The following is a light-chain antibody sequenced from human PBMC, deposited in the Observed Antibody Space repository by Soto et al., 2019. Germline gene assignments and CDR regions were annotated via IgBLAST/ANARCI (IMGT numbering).Light chain of an antibody. J-gene: IGKJ1*01. CDR2: DAS. Sequence: EIVLTQSPGTLSLSPGERATLSCRSSHSVSSNYLAWYQQKPGQAPRLLIYDASSRATGIPDRFSGSGSGTDFTLTISRMETVDFAVYYCQQYGISPTFGQGNKVEIK. V-gene: IGKV3-20*01. CDR3: QQYGISPT. CDR1: HSVSSNY.